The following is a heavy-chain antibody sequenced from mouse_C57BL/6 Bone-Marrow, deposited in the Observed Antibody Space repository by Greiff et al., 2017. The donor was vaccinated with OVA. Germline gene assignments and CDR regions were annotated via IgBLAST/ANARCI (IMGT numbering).Heavy chain of an antibody. CDR1: GYSFTDYN. J-gene: IGHJ2*01. Sequence: EVKLMESGPELVKPGASVKISCKASGYSFTDYNTNWVKQSNGKSLEWIGVINPNYGTTSYNQKFKGKATLTVDQSSSTAYMQLNSLTSEDSAVYYCARNYGSSRSYWGQGTTLTVSS. CDR3: ARNYGSSRSY. V-gene: IGHV1-39*01. CDR2: INPNYGTT. D-gene: IGHD1-1*01.